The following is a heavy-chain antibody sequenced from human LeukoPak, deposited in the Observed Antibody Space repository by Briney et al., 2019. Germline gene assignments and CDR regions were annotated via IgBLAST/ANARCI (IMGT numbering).Heavy chain of an antibody. D-gene: IGHD6-19*01. CDR2: IYYSGST. CDR1: GGSISSGDYY. CDR3: ATGIAVAGKIDY. J-gene: IGHJ4*02. Sequence: SQTLSLTCTVSGGSISSGDYYWSWIRQPPGNGLEWIGYIYYSGSTYYNPSLKSRVTISVDTSKNQFSLKLSSVTAADTAVYYCATGIAVAGKIDYWGQGTLVTVSS. V-gene: IGHV4-30-4*01.